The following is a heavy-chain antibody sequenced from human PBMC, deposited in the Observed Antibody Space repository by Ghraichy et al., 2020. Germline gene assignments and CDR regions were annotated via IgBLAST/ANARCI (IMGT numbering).Heavy chain of an antibody. D-gene: IGHD4-17*01. CDR2: IYYSGST. Sequence: SETLSLTCTVSGGSISSYYWSWIRQPPGKGLEWIGYIYYSGSTNYNPSLKSRVTISVDTSKNQFSLKLSSVTAADTAVYYCARGSVYGDFGYWGQGTLVTVSS. J-gene: IGHJ4*02. V-gene: IGHV4-59*01. CDR3: ARGSVYGDFGY. CDR1: GGSISSYY.